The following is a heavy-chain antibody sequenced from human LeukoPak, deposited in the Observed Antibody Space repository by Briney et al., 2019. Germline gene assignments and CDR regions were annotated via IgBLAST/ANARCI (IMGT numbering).Heavy chain of an antibody. CDR3: ARVYLKRDYYDSSAYFSFDY. V-gene: IGHV1-69*13. J-gene: IGHJ4*02. D-gene: IGHD3-22*01. CDR1: GGTFIRYA. CDR2: IIPIFGTA. Sequence: SVKVSCKASGGTFIRYAISWVRQAPGQGLEWMGGIIPIFGTANYAQKFQGRITITADDSTSTAYMELSSLRSEDTAVYYCARVYLKRDYYDSSAYFSFDYWGQGTLVTVSS.